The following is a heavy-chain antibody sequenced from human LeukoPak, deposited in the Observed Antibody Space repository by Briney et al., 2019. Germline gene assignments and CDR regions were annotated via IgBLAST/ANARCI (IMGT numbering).Heavy chain of an antibody. V-gene: IGHV5-51*01. CDR3: ARRGYNYGLRGYFQH. J-gene: IGHJ1*01. CDR2: IYPDDSDT. Sequence: GESLKISCKGSGYIFTTYWIGWVRQMPGKGLEWMGIIYPDDSDTRYSPSFQGQVTISADKSISTAYLQWSSLKTSDTAIYYCARRGYNYGLRGYFQHWGQGTLVTVSS. D-gene: IGHD5-18*01. CDR1: GYIFTTYW.